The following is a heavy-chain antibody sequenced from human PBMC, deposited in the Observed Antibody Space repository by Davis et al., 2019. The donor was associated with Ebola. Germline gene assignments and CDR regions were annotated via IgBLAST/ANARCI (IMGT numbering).Heavy chain of an antibody. CDR2: ISSNSVYT. CDR1: GVTFRNYV. D-gene: IGHD4-17*01. Sequence: GGSLRLSCAVSGVTFRNYVMSWVRQAPGKSLEWVSSISSNSVYTHYVDSVKGRFTISRDNTKNSLYLQMNSLRDEDTALYYCSRGGAVKFDYWGQGTLVTVSS. V-gene: IGHV3-21*01. CDR3: SRGGAVKFDY. J-gene: IGHJ4*02.